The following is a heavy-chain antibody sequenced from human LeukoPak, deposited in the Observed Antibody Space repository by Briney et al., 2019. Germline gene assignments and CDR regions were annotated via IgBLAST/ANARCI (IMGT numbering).Heavy chain of an antibody. CDR3: ARDLVGDGLVGCMDV. CDR2: ISYDGSHT. Sequence: WGSLRLSCAASGFTFSSYGRHWVRKGPGKGREGGAVISYDGSHTYYADSVQGRFTISRHNSKNPLYLQMTSLRAADTPVYYCARDLVGDGLVGCMDVWGQGTTVTVSS. CDR1: GFTFSSYG. J-gene: IGHJ6*02. D-gene: IGHD3-9*01. V-gene: IGHV3-30*19.